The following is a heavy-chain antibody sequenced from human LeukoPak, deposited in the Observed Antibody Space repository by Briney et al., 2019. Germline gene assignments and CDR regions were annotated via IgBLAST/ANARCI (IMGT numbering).Heavy chain of an antibody. CDR1: GGSFSGYY. D-gene: IGHD3-3*02. J-gene: IGHJ6*02. V-gene: IGHV4-34*01. CDR2: IYYSGST. Sequence: SETLSLTCAVYGGSFSGYYWSWIRQPPGKGLEWIGSIYYSGSTYYNPSLKSRVTISVDTSKNQFSLKLSSVTAADTAVYYCAISQGSADPYYYGMDVWGQGTTVTVSS. CDR3: AISQGSADPYYYGMDV.